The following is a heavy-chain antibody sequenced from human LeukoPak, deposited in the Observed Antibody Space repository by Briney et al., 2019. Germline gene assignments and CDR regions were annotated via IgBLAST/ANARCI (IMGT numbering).Heavy chain of an antibody. CDR2: IYYSGST. CDR1: GGSISSGDYY. V-gene: IGHV4-30-4*01. Sequence: RPSETLSLTCTVSGGSISSGDYYWSWIRQPPGKGLEWIGYIYYSGSTYYNPSLKSRVTISVDTSKNQFSLKLSSVTAADTAVYYCARGGPVVPAAIPKNWFDPWGQGTLVTVSS. D-gene: IGHD2-2*02. J-gene: IGHJ5*02. CDR3: ARGGPVVPAAIPKNWFDP.